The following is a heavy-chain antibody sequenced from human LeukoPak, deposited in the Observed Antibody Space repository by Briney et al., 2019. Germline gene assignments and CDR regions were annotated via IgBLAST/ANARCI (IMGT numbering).Heavy chain of an antibody. V-gene: IGHV3-7*01. CDR1: GFSVSRYW. CDR3: ARRLDC. Sequence: TGGSLRLSCAASGFSVSRYWMSWVRQAPGEGLEWVANIKQDESEKYYVDSVKGRFTISRDNAKNSLYLQMNSLRAEDTAVYYCARRLDCWGQGTLVTVSS. J-gene: IGHJ4*02. CDR2: IKQDESEK.